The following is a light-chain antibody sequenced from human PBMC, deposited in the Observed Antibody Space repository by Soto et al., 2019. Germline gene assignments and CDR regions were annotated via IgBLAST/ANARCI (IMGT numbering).Light chain of an antibody. J-gene: IGKJ1*01. V-gene: IGKV3-11*01. CDR2: DAS. CDR1: QSVNTY. CDR3: QQRSSWPLT. Sequence: EIMLAQSPATMSLSPGERVSLSCRASQSVNTYFAWYQQKPGQAPRLLIYDASSRATGIPARFSGSGSGTDFTLTISSLEPEDFAIYYCQQRSSWPLTFGHGTRVEI.